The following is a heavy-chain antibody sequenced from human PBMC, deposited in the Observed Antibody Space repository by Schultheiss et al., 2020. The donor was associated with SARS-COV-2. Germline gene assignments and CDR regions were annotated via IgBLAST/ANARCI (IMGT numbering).Heavy chain of an antibody. Sequence: GGSLRLSCAASGFTFDDYAMHWVRQAPGKGLEWVSGISWNSGSIGYADSVKGRFTISRDNAKNSLYLQMNSLRAEDTALYYCAKTAKSYPYGSGSYYPYYFDYWGQGTLVTVSS. CDR2: ISWNSGSI. V-gene: IGHV3-9*01. J-gene: IGHJ4*02. CDR3: AKTAKSYPYGSGSYYPYYFDY. CDR1: GFTFDDYA. D-gene: IGHD3-10*01.